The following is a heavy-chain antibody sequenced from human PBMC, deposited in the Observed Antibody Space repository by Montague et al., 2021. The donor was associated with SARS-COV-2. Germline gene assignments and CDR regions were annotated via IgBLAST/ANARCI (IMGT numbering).Heavy chain of an antibody. D-gene: IGHD1-7*01. Sequence: PALVKPTQTLTLTCTFSGFSLSTSGMCLSWIRQPPGKALEWLARXDWDDDKYYSTSLKTRLTISKDTSKNQVVLTMTNMDPVDTATYYCARETGTTVSLDYGGQGTLVTVSS. J-gene: IGHJ4*02. CDR1: GFSLSTSGMC. CDR2: XDWDDDK. V-gene: IGHV2-70*11. CDR3: ARETGTTVSLDY.